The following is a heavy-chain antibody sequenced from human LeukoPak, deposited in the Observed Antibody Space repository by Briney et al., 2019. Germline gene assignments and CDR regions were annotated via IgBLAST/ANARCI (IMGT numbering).Heavy chain of an antibody. CDR2: MNHSVST. V-gene: IGHV4-34*01. Sequence: SETLSLTCAVYGGSFSGYYWSWIRQPPGKGLEWIGEMNHSVSTNYNPSLKSRVSISVDSSKNQFSLKVSSVTAADTAVYYCARGSDTAAGLYWGQGTLVTVSS. J-gene: IGHJ4*02. D-gene: IGHD6-13*01. CDR1: GGSFSGYY. CDR3: ARGSDTAAGLY.